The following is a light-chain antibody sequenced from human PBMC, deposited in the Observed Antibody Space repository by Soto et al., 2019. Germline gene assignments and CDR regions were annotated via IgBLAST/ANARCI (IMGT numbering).Light chain of an antibody. CDR1: QNVANY. CDR2: ESS. Sequence: EIVLTQSPATPSLSPGERATPFFMASQNVANYFDWYQQKPGQAPRLLIYESSNRATGIAARFSGSGSGTDFTLTISRLEPEDFAVYYCQQYGSIPWTFGQGTKVDIK. V-gene: IGKV3-11*01. CDR3: QQYGSIPWT. J-gene: IGKJ1*01.